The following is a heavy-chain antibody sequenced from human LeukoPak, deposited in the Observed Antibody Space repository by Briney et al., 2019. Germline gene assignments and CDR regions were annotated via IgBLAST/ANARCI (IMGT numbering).Heavy chain of an antibody. D-gene: IGHD3-22*01. V-gene: IGHV3-21*01. CDR3: ARAITMKVVSSDAFDI. CDR2: ISSSSSYI. J-gene: IGHJ3*02. Sequence: GGSLTLSCAASGFTFSSYSMDWVRQAPGKGLEWVSSISSSSSYIYYADSVKGRFTISRDNAKNSLYPQMNNLRAEDTAVYYCARAITMKVVSSDAFDIWGQGTMITVSS. CDR1: GFTFSSYS.